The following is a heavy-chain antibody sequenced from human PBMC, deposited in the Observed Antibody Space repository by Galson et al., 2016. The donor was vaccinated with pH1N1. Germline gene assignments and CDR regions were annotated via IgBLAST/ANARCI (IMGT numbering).Heavy chain of an antibody. CDR3: AHLYYYDTSGFYRYFDY. D-gene: IGHD3-22*01. V-gene: IGHV2-5*02. J-gene: IGHJ4*02. Sequence: PALVTPTQTLTLTCIFSGFSITNRGEAVGWIRQPPGKALEWLALVYWDDDKFYSRSLQSRLTITKDTSKNQVVLRMTNMDPVDTGTYYCAHLYYYDTSGFYRYFDYWGQGILVTVPS. CDR2: VYWDDDK. CDR1: GFSITNRGEA.